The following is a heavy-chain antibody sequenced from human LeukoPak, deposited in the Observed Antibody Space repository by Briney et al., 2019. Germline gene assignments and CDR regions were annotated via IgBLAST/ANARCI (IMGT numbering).Heavy chain of an antibody. CDR1: GFTFSSYA. D-gene: IGHD1-26*01. V-gene: IGHV3-23*01. CDR3: AKRVVVGATSPYSDFQD. CDR2: ISGSGVTT. J-gene: IGHJ1*01. Sequence: GGSLRLSCVASGFTFSSYAMGWVRQAPGKGLEWVSAISGSGVTTHYAGSVKGRSSISRDNSKNTLYLQMDGLRAEDTALYYCAKRVVVGATSPYSDFQDWGQGTLVTVSS.